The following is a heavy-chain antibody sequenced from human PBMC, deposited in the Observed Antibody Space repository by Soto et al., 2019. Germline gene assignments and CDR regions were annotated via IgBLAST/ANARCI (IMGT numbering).Heavy chain of an antibody. V-gene: IGHV1-69*05. D-gene: IGHD5-12*01. Sequence: QVQLVQSGAEVKKPGSSVKVSCKASGGTFSSYAISWVRQAPGQGLEWMGGIIPIFGTANYAQKFQGRVTITXXHXPXXAYMELSSLRSEDTAVYYCARARRIVASISDWFHPWGQGTLVTVSS. J-gene: IGHJ5*02. CDR3: ARARRIVASISDWFHP. CDR2: IIPIFGTA. CDR1: GGTFSSYA.